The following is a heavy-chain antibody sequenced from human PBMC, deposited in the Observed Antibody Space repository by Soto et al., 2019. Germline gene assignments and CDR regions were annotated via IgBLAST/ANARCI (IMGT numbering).Heavy chain of an antibody. V-gene: IGHV3-7*05. CDR3: GRDRGIIMIFGVVGL. J-gene: IGHJ4*02. CDR1: GFTLSTFW. Sequence: EVQLVESGGGLVQPGGSLRLSCAASGFTLSTFWTSWVRQAPGKGLEWVANIKQDGSETYYVDSVKGRFTISRDNAKKSLYLQMNSLRVEDTAVYSCGRDRGIIMIFGVVGLWGQGTLVTVSS. D-gene: IGHD3-3*01. CDR2: IKQDGSET.